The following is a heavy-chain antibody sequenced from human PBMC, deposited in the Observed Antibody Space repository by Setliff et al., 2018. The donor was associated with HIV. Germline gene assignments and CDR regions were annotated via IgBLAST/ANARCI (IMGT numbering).Heavy chain of an antibody. CDR2: IYHSGST. CDR1: GYSLSSGYF. D-gene: IGHD3-22*01. J-gene: IGHJ3*02. V-gene: IGHV4-38-2*01. CDR3: ASTSRRLGDSSGNEGAFDI. Sequence: KPSETLSLTCAVSGYSLSSGYFWGWIRQPPGKGLEWIGSIYHSGSTYYNPSLKSRVTISVDTSKNQFSLKLSSVTAADTAVYYCASTSRRLGDSSGNEGAFDIWGQGTMVTVSS.